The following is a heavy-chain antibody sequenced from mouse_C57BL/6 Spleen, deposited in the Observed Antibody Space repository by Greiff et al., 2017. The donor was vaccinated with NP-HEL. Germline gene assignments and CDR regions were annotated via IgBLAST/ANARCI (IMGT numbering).Heavy chain of an antibody. Sequence: VQLQQPGAELVMPGASVKLSCKASGYTFTSYWMHWVKQRPGQGLEWIGEIDPSDSYTNYNQKFKGKSTLTVDKSSSTAYMQLSSLTSEDSAVYYCARGGLRSWYFDVWGTGTTVTVSS. J-gene: IGHJ1*03. V-gene: IGHV1-69*01. D-gene: IGHD1-1*01. CDR3: ARGGLRSWYFDV. CDR1: GYTFTSYW. CDR2: IDPSDSYT.